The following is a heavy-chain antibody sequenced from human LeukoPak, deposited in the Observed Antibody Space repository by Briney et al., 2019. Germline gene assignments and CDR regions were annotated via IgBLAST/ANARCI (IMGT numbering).Heavy chain of an antibody. V-gene: IGHV3-30-3*01. CDR1: GFTFSSYA. J-gene: IGHJ5*02. CDR2: ISYDGSNK. CDR3: ARGVVVRENWFDP. Sequence: PGGSLRLSCAASGFTFSSYAMHWVRQAPGKGLEWVAVISYDGSNKYYADSVKGRFTISRDNSKNTLYLQMNSLRAEDTAVYYCARGVVVRENWFDPWGQGTLVTVS. D-gene: IGHD2-21*01.